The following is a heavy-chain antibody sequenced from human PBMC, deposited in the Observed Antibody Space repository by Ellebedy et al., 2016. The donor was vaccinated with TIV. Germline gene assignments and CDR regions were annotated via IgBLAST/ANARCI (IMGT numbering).Heavy chain of an antibody. Sequence: SETLSLTXTVSGDSISSSGYYWGWIRQPPGKGLEWLGSLYYGGSIYYHPSLKSLVTISVDTSKNQFSLRLNSVTAADTAIYYCARLHCSSTDPRLNWFDPWGQGTLVTVSS. CDR3: ARLHCSSTDPRLNWFDP. CDR1: GDSISSSGYY. J-gene: IGHJ5*02. CDR2: LYYGGSI. V-gene: IGHV4-39*01. D-gene: IGHD2-2*01.